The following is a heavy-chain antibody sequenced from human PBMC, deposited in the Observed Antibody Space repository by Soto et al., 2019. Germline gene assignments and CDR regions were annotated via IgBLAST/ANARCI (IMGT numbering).Heavy chain of an antibody. Sequence: VGSLRLSCAASGFTFSSFGIHWVRQAPGKGLEWVAVMAYDGSNEYYADSVRGRFTISRDNSKSTVYLQMNSLRPEDTAVYYCAKNTVGLSRYYYYGMDVWGQGTTVTVSS. CDR1: GFTFSSFG. CDR2: MAYDGSNE. V-gene: IGHV3-30*18. D-gene: IGHD5-12*01. CDR3: AKNTVGLSRYYYYGMDV. J-gene: IGHJ6*02.